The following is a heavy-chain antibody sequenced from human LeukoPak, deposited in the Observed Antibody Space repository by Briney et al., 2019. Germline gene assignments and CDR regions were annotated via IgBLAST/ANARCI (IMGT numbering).Heavy chain of an antibody. CDR1: GGSISSYY. Sequence: SETLSLTCTVSGGSISSYYWSWIRQPPGKGLEWIAYISDIGSINYNPSLKSRVTISLDTSKNQFSLKLSSVTAADTAVYYCARQPGSGWYRFDYWGQGTLVTVSS. CDR2: ISDIGSI. D-gene: IGHD6-19*01. CDR3: ARQPGSGWYRFDY. J-gene: IGHJ4*02. V-gene: IGHV4-59*08.